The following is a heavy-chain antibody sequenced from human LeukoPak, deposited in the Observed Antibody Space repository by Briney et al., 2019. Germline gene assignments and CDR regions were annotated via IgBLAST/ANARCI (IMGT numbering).Heavy chain of an antibody. V-gene: IGHV3-53*01. CDR3: ARDSTGYWYFDL. CDR1: GFTVSSNY. Sequence: GGSLRLSCAASGFTVSSNYMSWVRQAPGKGLEWVSVIYSGGSTYYADSVKGRFTISRDNSKNTLYLQMNSLRAEDTAVYYCARDSTGYWYFDLWGRGTLVSVSS. D-gene: IGHD3-3*02. J-gene: IGHJ2*01. CDR2: IYSGGST.